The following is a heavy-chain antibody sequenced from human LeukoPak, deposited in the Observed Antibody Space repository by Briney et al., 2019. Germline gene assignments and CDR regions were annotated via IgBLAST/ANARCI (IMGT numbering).Heavy chain of an antibody. D-gene: IGHD6-13*01. V-gene: IGHV3-23*01. CDR1: GFTFSSYA. J-gene: IGHJ4*02. CDR3: AKDTSTRWYSSTPLPGDY. CDR2: ITGSGGNT. Sequence: GGSLRLSCAASGFTFSSYAMSWVRQAPGKGLEWVSGITGSGGNTYYADSVKGRFTISRDNSKNTLYLQMSNLRAEDTVIYYCAKDTSTRWYSSTPLPGDYWGQGTLVTVSS.